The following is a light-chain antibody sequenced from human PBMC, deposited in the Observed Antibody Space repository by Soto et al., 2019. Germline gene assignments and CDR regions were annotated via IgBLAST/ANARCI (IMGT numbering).Light chain of an antibody. Sequence: QSALTQPRSVSGSPGQSVTISCTGTSGDVGGYNYVSWYQQHPGKAPKLMIYYVSKRPSGVPDRFSGSKSGNTASLTISGLQAEDEADYYCSSYAGSYTWVFGGGTKLTVL. CDR1: SGDVGGYNY. CDR3: SSYAGSYTWV. J-gene: IGLJ3*02. CDR2: YVS. V-gene: IGLV2-11*01.